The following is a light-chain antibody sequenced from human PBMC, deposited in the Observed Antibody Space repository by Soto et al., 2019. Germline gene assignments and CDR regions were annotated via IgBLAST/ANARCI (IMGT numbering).Light chain of an antibody. V-gene: IGKV3-20*01. J-gene: IGKJ1*01. CDR1: QSVSSN. CDR3: QQYASSPWT. Sequence: EIVMTQSPATLSLSPGERATLSCRASQSVSSNLAWYQQKPGQAPRLVFYGASGRATGIPDRFSGSGSGTDFTLTISRLEPEDFAVYYCQQYASSPWTFGQGTKVDIK. CDR2: GAS.